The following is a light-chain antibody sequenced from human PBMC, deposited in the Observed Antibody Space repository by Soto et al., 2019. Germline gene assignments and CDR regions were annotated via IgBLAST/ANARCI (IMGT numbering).Light chain of an antibody. V-gene: IGKV3-20*01. CDR3: QQYGSSPWT. Sequence: EVVMTQSPATLSVSPDEKATLSCRASQSVSSYLAWYHQKPGQAPRLLIYDSSNRATGIPARFSGSGSGTDFTLTISRLEPEDFAVYYCQQYGSSPWTFGQGTKVDIK. J-gene: IGKJ1*01. CDR2: DSS. CDR1: QSVSSY.